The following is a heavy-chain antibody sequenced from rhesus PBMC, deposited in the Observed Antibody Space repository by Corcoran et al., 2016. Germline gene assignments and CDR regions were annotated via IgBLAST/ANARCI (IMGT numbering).Heavy chain of an antibody. CDR2: ISGSDGST. CDR1: GGSISSNL. D-gene: IGHD1-38*01. CDR3: SRGDTWTDFLY. V-gene: IGHV4-173*01. Sequence: QLQLQESGPGLVKPSETLSLTCAVSGGSISSNLWSWLRQPPGKGLEWIGRISGSDGSTDYNPSLKSRVTISTDTSKTQFSLKLNSVTAADTAVYYCSRGDTWTDFLYWGQGVLVTVSS. J-gene: IGHJ4*01.